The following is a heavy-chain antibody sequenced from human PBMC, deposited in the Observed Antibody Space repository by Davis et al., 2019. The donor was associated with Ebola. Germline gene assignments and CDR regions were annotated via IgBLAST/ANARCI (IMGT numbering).Heavy chain of an antibody. V-gene: IGHV3-23*01. J-gene: IGHJ4*02. CDR3: ARPPRQQRDLGY. Sequence: PGGSLRLSCVASGFTSSNYFMTWVRQGPGKGLEWVSGSSGSGTSTYYADSGKGRFTISRDNSKNTMYLQMNSLRAEDTAVYYCARPPRQQRDLGYWGQGTLVTVSS. CDR2: SSGSGTST. D-gene: IGHD6-13*01. CDR1: GFTSSNYF.